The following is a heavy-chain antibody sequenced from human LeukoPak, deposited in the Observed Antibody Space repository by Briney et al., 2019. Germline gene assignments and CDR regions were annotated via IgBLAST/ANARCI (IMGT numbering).Heavy chain of an antibody. CDR2: IYTSGST. Sequence: PSETLSLTCTVSGGSISSGSYYWSWIRQPAGKGLEWIGRIYTSGSTNYNPSLKSRVTISVDTSKSQFSLKLSSVTAADTAVYYCARDGTVTKYYYYYYMDVWGKGTTVTVSS. CDR3: ARDGTVTKYYYYYYMDV. J-gene: IGHJ6*03. CDR1: GGSISSGSYY. D-gene: IGHD4-17*01. V-gene: IGHV4-61*02.